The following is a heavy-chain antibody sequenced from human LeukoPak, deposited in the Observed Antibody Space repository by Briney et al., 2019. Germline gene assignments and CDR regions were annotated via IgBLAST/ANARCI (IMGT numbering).Heavy chain of an antibody. CDR2: IYPGDSDT. D-gene: IGHD6-13*01. J-gene: IGHJ5*02. Sequence: GESLKISCKGSGYSFTSYWIGWVRQMPGKGLEWMGIIYPGDSDTRYSPSFQGQVTISADKSISTAYLQWSSLKASGTAMYYCARLAYSSSWYGGTHNWFDPWGQGTLVTVSS. CDR1: GYSFTSYW. CDR3: ARLAYSSSWYGGTHNWFDP. V-gene: IGHV5-51*01.